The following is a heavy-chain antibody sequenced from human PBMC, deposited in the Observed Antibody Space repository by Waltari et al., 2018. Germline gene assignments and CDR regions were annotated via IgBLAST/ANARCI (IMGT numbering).Heavy chain of an antibody. D-gene: IGHD5-12*01. Sequence: QVQLVQSGAEVKKPGSSVKVSCKASGGTFSSYAISWVRQAPGQGLEWMGGIIPILGTANYAQKFQGRVTITADESTSTAYMELSSLRSEDTAVYYCAREVWRDGYNYGLMYFDYWGQGTLVTVSS. J-gene: IGHJ4*02. CDR3: AREVWRDGYNYGLMYFDY. CDR1: GGTFSSYA. V-gene: IGHV1-69*01. CDR2: IIPILGTA.